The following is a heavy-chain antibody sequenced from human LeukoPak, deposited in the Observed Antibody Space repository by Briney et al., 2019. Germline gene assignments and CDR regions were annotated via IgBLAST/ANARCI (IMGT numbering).Heavy chain of an antibody. Sequence: PGGSLRLSCSASGFTFSSYAMHWVRRAPGKGLEYVSAISSNGGSTYYADSVKGRFTLSRDNSKNTLYLQMSSLRAEDTAVYYCVKALGYCSTTSCYFDYWGQGTLVTVSS. CDR3: VKALGYCSTTSCYFDY. J-gene: IGHJ4*02. V-gene: IGHV3-64D*09. CDR1: GFTFSSYA. CDR2: ISSNGGST. D-gene: IGHD2-2*01.